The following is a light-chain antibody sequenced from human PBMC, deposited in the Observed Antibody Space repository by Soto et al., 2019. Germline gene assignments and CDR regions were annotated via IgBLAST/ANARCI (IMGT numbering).Light chain of an antibody. CDR2: DGT. CDR1: QHISDY. CDR3: HQYFNPRT. J-gene: IGKJ4*01. V-gene: IGKV1-33*01. Sequence: DTRLTQSPSSLSASVGDRVTITCQASQHISDYLNWYQQKPGKATKLLIYDGTKLETGVPSRFSGSGSGTEFTFTISSLQPEDTATYYCHQYFNPRTFGGGTKVEIK.